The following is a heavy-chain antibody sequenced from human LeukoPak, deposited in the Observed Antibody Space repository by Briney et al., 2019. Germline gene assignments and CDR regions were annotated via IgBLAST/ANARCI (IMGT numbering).Heavy chain of an antibody. V-gene: IGHV1-69*05. D-gene: IGHD1-26*01. CDR2: IIPIFGTA. CDR1: GGTFSSYA. CDR3: ETVGV. Sequence: SVKVSCKASGGTFSSYAISWVRQAPGQGLEWMGGIIPIFGTASYAQKFQGRVTMTRDTSTSTVYMELSSLRSEDTAVYYCETVGVWGQGTLVTVSS. J-gene: IGHJ4*02.